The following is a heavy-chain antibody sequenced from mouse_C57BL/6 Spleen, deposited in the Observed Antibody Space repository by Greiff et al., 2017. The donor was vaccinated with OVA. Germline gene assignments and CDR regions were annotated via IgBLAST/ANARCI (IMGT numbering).Heavy chain of an antibody. V-gene: IGHV1-69*01. CDR1: GYTFTSYW. D-gene: IGHD2-1*01. CDR2: IDPSDSYT. Sequence: VQLQQPGAELVMPGASVKLSCKASGYTFTSYWMHWVKQRPGQGLEWIGEIDPSDSYTNYNQKFKGKSTLTVDKSSSTAYMQLSSLTSEDSAVYYCARRDIYYGNYGVFAYWGQGTLVTVSA. CDR3: ARRDIYYGNYGVFAY. J-gene: IGHJ3*01.